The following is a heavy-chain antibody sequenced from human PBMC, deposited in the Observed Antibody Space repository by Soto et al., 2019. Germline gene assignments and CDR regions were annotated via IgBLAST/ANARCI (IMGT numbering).Heavy chain of an antibody. CDR3: ASPSGIAANGGDYYYYGMDV. CDR2: INAGNGNT. D-gene: IGHD6-25*01. J-gene: IGHJ6*02. V-gene: IGHV1-3*01. Sequence: QVQLVQSGAEVKKPGASVKVSCKASGYTFTSYAMHWVRQAPGQRLEWMGWINAGNGNTKYSQKFQGRVTITRDTSASTAYMELSSLRSEDTAVYYCASPSGIAANGGDYYYYGMDVWGQGTTVTVSS. CDR1: GYTFTSYA.